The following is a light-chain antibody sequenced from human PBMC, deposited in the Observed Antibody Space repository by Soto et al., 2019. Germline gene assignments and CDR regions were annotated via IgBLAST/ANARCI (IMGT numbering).Light chain of an antibody. CDR1: RSVDTD. J-gene: IGKJ4*01. CDR2: GAS. Sequence: EMVLTQSPATLSVSPGDSATLSCRASRSVDTDLAWYQQKPGQAPRLILYGASTRATGFPARFSGSGSGTDFTLTISSLQAEDVAVYYCQQYFTTPFTFGGGTKVDIK. CDR3: QQYFTTPFT. V-gene: IGKV3-15*01.